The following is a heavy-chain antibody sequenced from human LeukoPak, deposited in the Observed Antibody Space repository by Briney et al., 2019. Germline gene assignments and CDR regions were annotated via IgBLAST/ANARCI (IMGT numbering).Heavy chain of an antibody. CDR3: ATDCGRDCYAVGD. V-gene: IGHV1-2*02. CDR2: INPNSGGT. Sequence: ASVKVSCKASGYTFTGYYMHWVRQAPGQGLEWMGWINPNSGGTNYAQKFQGRVTMTRDTSISTAYMELSRLRSDDTAVYYCATDCGRDCYAVGDWGQGTLVTVSS. CDR1: GYTFTGYY. J-gene: IGHJ4*02. D-gene: IGHD2-21*02.